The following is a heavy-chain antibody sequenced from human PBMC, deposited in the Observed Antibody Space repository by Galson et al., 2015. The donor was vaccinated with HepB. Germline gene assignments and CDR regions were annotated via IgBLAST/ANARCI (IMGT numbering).Heavy chain of an antibody. J-gene: IGHJ4*02. D-gene: IGHD6-6*01. CDR3: ARDSSSSSPAFDY. V-gene: IGHV1-69*13. CDR2: IIPIFGTA. CDR1: GGTFSSYA. Sequence: SVTVSCKASGGTFSSYAISWVRQAPGQGLEWMGGIIPIFGTANYAQKFQGRVTITADESTSTAYMELSSLRSEDTAVYYCARDSSSSSPAFDYWGQGTLVTVSS.